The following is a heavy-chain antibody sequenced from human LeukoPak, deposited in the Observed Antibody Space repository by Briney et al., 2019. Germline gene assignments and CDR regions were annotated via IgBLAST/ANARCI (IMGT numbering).Heavy chain of an antibody. CDR1: GYTFTSYG. CDR3: ARDEMLRMLAVAVSFDY. D-gene: IGHD6-19*01. CDR2: ISAYNGNT. V-gene: IGHV1-18*01. Sequence: GASVKVSCKASGYTFTSYGISWVRQAPGQGLEWMGWISAYNGNTNHAQKLQGRVTMTTDTSTSTAYMELRSLRSDDTAVYYCARDEMLRMLAVAVSFDYWGQGTLVTVSS. J-gene: IGHJ4*02.